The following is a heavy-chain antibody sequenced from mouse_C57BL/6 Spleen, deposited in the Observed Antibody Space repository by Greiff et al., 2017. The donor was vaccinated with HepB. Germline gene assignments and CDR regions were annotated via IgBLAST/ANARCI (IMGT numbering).Heavy chain of an antibody. J-gene: IGHJ1*03. CDR1: GYTFTDYN. V-gene: IGHV1-18*01. Sequence: EVQLQQSGPELVKPGASVKIPCKASGYTFTDYNMDWVKQSHGKSLEWIGDINPNNGGTIYNQKFKGKATLTVDKSSSTAYMELRSLTSEDTAVYYCAREFNYYGSSYWYFDVWGTGTTVTVSS. CDR3: AREFNYYGSSYWYFDV. CDR2: INPNNGGT. D-gene: IGHD1-1*01.